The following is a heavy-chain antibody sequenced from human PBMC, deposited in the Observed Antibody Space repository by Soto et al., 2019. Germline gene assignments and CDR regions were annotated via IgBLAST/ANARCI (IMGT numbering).Heavy chain of an antibody. CDR3: ARVCGGDCHYGMDV. Sequence: PSETLSLTCAVSGGSISSGGYSWSWIRQPPGKGLEWIGYMYHSGSTYYNPSLKSRVTISIDRSKNQFSLKLSSVTAADTAVYYCARVCGGDCHYGMDVWGQGTTVTVSS. CDR2: MYHSGST. J-gene: IGHJ6*02. D-gene: IGHD2-21*02. CDR1: GGSISSGGYS. V-gene: IGHV4-30-2*01.